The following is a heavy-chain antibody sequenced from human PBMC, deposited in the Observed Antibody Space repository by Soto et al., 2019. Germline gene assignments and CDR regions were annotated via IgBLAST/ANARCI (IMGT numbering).Heavy chain of an antibody. CDR1: GGSISSGDYY. V-gene: IGHV4-30-4*01. J-gene: IGHJ4*02. CDR3: ARAPDYGDYGDFDY. Sequence: QVQLQESGPGLVKPSQTLSLTCTVSGGSISSGDYYWSWIRQPPGKGLEWIGYIYYSGSTYYNPSLKSRVTISVDTSKTQFSRKLSSVTAADTAVYYCARAPDYGDYGDFDYWGQGTLVTVSS. D-gene: IGHD4-17*01. CDR2: IYYSGST.